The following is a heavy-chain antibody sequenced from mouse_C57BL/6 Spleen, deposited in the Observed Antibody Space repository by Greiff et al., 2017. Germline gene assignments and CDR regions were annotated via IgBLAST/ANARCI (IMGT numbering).Heavy chain of an antibody. CDR1: GYTFTDYY. V-gene: IGHV1-26*01. CDR2: INPNNGGT. Sequence: VQLQQSGPELVKPGASVKISCKASGYTFTDYYMNWVKQSHGKSLEWIGDINPNNGGTSYNQKFKGKATLTVDKSSSTAYMELRSLTSEDSAVYYCARREYGSSLDYWGQGTTLTVSS. D-gene: IGHD1-1*01. J-gene: IGHJ2*01. CDR3: ARREYGSSLDY.